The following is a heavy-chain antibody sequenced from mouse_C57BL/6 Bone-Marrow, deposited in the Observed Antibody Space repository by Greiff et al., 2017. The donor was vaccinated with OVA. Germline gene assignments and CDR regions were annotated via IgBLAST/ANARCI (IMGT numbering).Heavy chain of an antibody. V-gene: IGHV1-15*01. CDR2: IDPETGGT. D-gene: IGHD2-1*01. Sequence: VKLMESGAELVRPGASVTLSCKASGYTFTDYEMHWVKQTPVHGLEWIGAIDPETGGTAYNQKFKGKAILTADKSSSTAYMELRSLTSEDSAVYYCTRERLYYGNYEDYWGQGTTLTVSS. CDR1: GYTFTDYE. CDR3: TRERLYYGNYEDY. J-gene: IGHJ2*01.